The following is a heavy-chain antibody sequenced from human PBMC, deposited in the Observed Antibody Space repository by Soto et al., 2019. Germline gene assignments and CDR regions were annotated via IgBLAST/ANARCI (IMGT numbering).Heavy chain of an antibody. CDR2: IYYSGRT. D-gene: IGHD2-15*01. V-gene: IGHV4-31*03. CDR3: AREVDYCSVVSGCRWFHP. J-gene: IGHJ5*02. Sequence: QVQLQESGPGLVKPSQTLSLTCTVSGGSISSGGYYWSWSRQHPGKGLVGNGYIYYSGRTYYNPPFKTRVNISRVQSQTHFSPKMSSGPAADTAVYYCAREVDYCSVVSGCRWFHPWGQRAMRTVSS. CDR1: GGSISSGGYY.